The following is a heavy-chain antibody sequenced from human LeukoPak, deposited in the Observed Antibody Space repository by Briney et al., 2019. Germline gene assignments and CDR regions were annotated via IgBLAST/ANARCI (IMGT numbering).Heavy chain of an antibody. CDR1: GFTFSRYR. Sequence: GGSLRLSCAASGFTFSRYRMTWVRQAPGKGLEWVANINQDGSEKYYVDSLKGRFTISRDNAKKSLFLQMKSLRAEDTGVYYCARGGGSAAAGYNWFDPWGQGTLVTVSS. J-gene: IGHJ5*02. CDR2: INQDGSEK. V-gene: IGHV3-7*01. D-gene: IGHD6-13*01. CDR3: ARGGGSAAAGYNWFDP.